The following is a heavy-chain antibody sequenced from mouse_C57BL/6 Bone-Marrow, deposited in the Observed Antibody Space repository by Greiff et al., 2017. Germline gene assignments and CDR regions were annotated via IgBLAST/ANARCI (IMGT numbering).Heavy chain of an antibody. CDR1: GFTFSSYA. D-gene: IGHD1-1*01. V-gene: IGHV5-4*03. Sequence: EVKLEESGGGLVKPGGSLKLSCAASGFTFSSYAMSWVRQTPEKRLEWVATISDGGSYTYYPDNVKGRFTISRDNAKNNLYLQMSHLKSEDTAMYYCARDYYENFDYWGQGTTLTVSS. CDR3: ARDYYENFDY. CDR2: ISDGGSYT. J-gene: IGHJ2*01.